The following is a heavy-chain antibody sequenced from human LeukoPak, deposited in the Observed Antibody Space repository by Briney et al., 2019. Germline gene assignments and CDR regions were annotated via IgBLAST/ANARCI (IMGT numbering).Heavy chain of an antibody. V-gene: IGHV4-59*01. Sequence: SSETLSLTCTVSGGSISSYYWSWIRQPPGKGLEWIGYIYYSGSTNYNPSFKSRVTISVDTSKNQFSLKLSSVTAADTAVYYCARDAIGIAAAYDAFDIWGQGTMVTVSS. CDR3: ARDAIGIAAAYDAFDI. J-gene: IGHJ3*02. CDR2: IYYSGST. CDR1: GGSISSYY. D-gene: IGHD6-13*01.